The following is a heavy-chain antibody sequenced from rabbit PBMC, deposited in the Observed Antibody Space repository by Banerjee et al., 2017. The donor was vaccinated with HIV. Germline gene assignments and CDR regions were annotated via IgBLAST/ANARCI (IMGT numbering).Heavy chain of an antibody. J-gene: IGHJ4*01. D-gene: IGHD1-1*01. CDR3: ARHSSGDWSYFNL. CDR2: INSSSGNT. Sequence: QEQLEESGGDLVKPGASLTLTCTASGFDFSSNTMCWVRQAPGKGLEWIACINSSSGNTVYARWAKGRFTISKTSSTTVTLQMTSLTAADTATYFCARHSSGDWSYFNLWGPGTLVTVS. CDR1: GFDFSSNT. V-gene: IGHV1S45*01.